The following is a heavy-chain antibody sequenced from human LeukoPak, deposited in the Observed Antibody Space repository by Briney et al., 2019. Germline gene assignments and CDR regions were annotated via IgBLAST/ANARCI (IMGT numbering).Heavy chain of an antibody. D-gene: IGHD4/OR15-4a*01. CDR2: IYYSGST. CDR3: ARDFLTGFDY. CDR1: GGSISSGGYH. J-gene: IGHJ4*02. Sequence: SETLSLTCTVSGGSISSGGYHWRWIRQHPGKGLEWIGYIYYSGSTYYNPSLKSRVTISVDTSENQFSLRLSSVTAADTAVYYGARDFLTGFDYGGEGPLVTVSS. V-gene: IGHV4-31*03.